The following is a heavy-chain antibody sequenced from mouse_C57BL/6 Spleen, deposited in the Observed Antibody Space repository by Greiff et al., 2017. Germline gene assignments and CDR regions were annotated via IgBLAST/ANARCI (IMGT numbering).Heavy chain of an antibody. CDR1: GYTFTSYW. Sequence: QVHVKQPGAELVKPGASVKLSCKASGYTFTSYWMHWVKQRPGQGLEWIGMIHPNSGSTNYNEKFKSKATLTVDKSSSTAYMQLSSLTSEDSAVYYCARSGSPECAYWGQGTLVTVSA. J-gene: IGHJ3*01. V-gene: IGHV1-64*01. D-gene: IGHD3-1*01. CDR2: IHPNSGST. CDR3: ARSGSPECAY.